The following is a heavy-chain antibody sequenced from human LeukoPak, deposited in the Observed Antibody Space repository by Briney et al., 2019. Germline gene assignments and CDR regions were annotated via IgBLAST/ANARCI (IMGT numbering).Heavy chain of an antibody. Sequence: GGSRRLSCAASGFTFSSAWMTWVRQAPGKGLEWVGRIVQTSAGGTTEYAAPVKGRFTISRDDSTNTLYLQMYSLKTEDTAIYYCATGFSIATHDGYWGQGTLVTVSS. V-gene: IGHV3-15*04. D-gene: IGHD3-3*02. CDR3: ATGFSIATHDGY. J-gene: IGHJ4*02. CDR1: GFTFSSAW. CDR2: IVQTSAGGTT.